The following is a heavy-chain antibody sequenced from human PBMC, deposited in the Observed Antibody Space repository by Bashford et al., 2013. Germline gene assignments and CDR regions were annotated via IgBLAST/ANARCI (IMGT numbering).Heavy chain of an antibody. Sequence: GGSLRLSCAASGFTLTTFAVSWVRQAPGKGLEWVSCIIDVGTTYYADSVKGRFTISRDISKNTVYLQMNNLRVEDTALYYCVRDYPTPNTPAAATEWFYPWGQGTLVTVSS. J-gene: IGHJ5*02. CDR2: IIDVGTT. CDR1: GFTLTTFA. D-gene: IGHD2-2*01. CDR3: VRDYPTPNTPAAATEWFYP. V-gene: IGHV3-23*01.